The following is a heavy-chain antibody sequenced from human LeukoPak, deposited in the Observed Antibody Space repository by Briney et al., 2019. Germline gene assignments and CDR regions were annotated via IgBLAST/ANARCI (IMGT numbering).Heavy chain of an antibody. CDR3: AKDNGSGSYYMYYFDY. D-gene: IGHD3-10*01. CDR2: ISGSGGST. J-gene: IGHJ4*02. V-gene: IGHV3-23*01. Sequence: GGSLRLSCAASGFTFSSYAMSWVRQAPGKGLEWVSAISGSGGSTYYADSVKGRFTISRDNSKNTLYLQMNSLRAEDTAVYYCAKDNGSGSYYMYYFDYWGQGTLVTVSS. CDR1: GFTFSSYA.